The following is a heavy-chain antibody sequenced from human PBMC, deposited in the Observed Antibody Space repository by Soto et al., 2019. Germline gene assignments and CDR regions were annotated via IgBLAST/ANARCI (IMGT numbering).Heavy chain of an antibody. CDR1: GFTFSSYA. CDR2: ISYDGSNK. CDR3: ARDRNYGSGYTYDFDY. J-gene: IGHJ4*02. V-gene: IGHV3-30-3*01. Sequence: GGSLRLSCAASGFTFSSYAMHWVRQAPGKGLEWVAVISYDGSNKYYADSVKGRFTISRDNSKNTLYLQMNSLRAEDTAVYYCARDRNYGSGYTYDFDYWGQGTLVTVSS. D-gene: IGHD3-22*01.